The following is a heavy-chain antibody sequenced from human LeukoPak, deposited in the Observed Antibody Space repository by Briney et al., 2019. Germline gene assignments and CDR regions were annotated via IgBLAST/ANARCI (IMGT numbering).Heavy chain of an antibody. J-gene: IGHJ4*02. D-gene: IGHD3-9*01. CDR3: ARVRYFDWFRKGPRGYYFDY. Sequence: KSGGSLRLSCAASGFTFSSYSMNWVRQAPGKGLEWVSSISSSSSYIYYADSVKGRFTISRDNAKNSLYLQMNSLRAEDTAVYYCARVRYFDWFRKGPRGYYFDYWGQGTLVTVSS. CDR2: ISSSSSYI. CDR1: GFTFSSYS. V-gene: IGHV3-21*01.